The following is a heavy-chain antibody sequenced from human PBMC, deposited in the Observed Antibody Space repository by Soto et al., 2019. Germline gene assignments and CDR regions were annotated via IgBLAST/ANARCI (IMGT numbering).Heavy chain of an antibody. CDR3: ATRSTVTTGYYYYYYGMDV. CDR1: GYSFTSYW. J-gene: IGHJ6*02. D-gene: IGHD4-4*01. V-gene: IGHV5-10-1*01. CDR2: IDPSDSYT. Sequence: LGESLKISCKGSGYSFTSYWISWVRQMPGKGLEWMGRIDPSDSYTNYSPSFQGHVTISADKSISTAYLQWSSLKASDTAMYYCATRSTVTTGYYYYYYGMDVWGQGTTVTVSS.